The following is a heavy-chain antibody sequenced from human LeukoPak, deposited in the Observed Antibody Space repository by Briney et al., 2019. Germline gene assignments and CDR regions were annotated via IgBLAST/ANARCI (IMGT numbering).Heavy chain of an antibody. D-gene: IGHD3-3*01. V-gene: IGHV4-4*07. CDR2: IYTSGST. Sequence: PSETLCLTCTVSGGSISSYYWSWVRQPAGKGLEWIGRIYTSGSTNYNPSLKSRVTMSVATSKNQFSLKLSSVTAADTAVYYCARESYDFWSGYYLSYYYYYMDVWGKGTTVTVSS. J-gene: IGHJ6*03. CDR3: ARESYDFWSGYYLSYYYYYMDV. CDR1: GGSISSYY.